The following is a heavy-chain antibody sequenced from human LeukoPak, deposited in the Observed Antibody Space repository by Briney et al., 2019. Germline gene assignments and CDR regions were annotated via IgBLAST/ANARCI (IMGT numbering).Heavy chain of an antibody. CDR3: ARDIVAVVAASPFNWFDP. CDR2: VFYSGRT. Sequence: SETLCLTCTVSGGSIPTKNFYWGWIRQPPGKGLEWIGSVFYSGRTYYNPSLKSRVTISVDPSKNQFSLNLRSVTAADTAVYYCARDIVAVVAASPFNWFDPWGQGTLVTVSS. V-gene: IGHV4-39*01. D-gene: IGHD2-15*01. J-gene: IGHJ5*02. CDR1: GGSIPTKNFY.